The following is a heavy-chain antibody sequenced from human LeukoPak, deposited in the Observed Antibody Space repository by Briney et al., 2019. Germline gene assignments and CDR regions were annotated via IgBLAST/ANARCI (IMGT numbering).Heavy chain of an antibody. J-gene: IGHJ4*02. Sequence: GGSLRLSCVASGFTFSDYAMSWVRQAPGKGLEWVSSVSGKGDSPSYADSVKGRFTISRDNSKNTLYLQMNSLRVEDTAVYYCARDSSMLRGPLVIYYFDFWGQGTLVTVSS. CDR3: ARDSSMLRGPLVIYYFDF. CDR1: GFTFSDYA. V-gene: IGHV3-23*01. CDR2: VSGKGDSP. D-gene: IGHD3-10*01.